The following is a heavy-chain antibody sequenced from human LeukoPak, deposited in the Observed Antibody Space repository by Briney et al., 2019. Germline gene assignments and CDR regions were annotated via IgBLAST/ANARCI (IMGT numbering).Heavy chain of an antibody. CDR2: IIPIFGTA. D-gene: IGHD2-2*01. V-gene: IGHV1-69*05. Sequence: SVKVSCKASGGTFSSYTISWVRQAPGQGLEWMGGIIPIFGTANYAQKFQGRVTITTDESTSTAYMELSSLRSEDTAVYYCARGPGGDCSSTSCLLSDYWGQGTLVTVSS. J-gene: IGHJ4*02. CDR1: GGTFSSYT. CDR3: ARGPGGDCSSTSCLLSDY.